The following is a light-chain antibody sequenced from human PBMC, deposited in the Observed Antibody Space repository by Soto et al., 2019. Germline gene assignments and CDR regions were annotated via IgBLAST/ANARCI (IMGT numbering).Light chain of an antibody. CDR2: EVR. CDR3: NSYTTSSTYV. J-gene: IGLJ1*01. CDR1: SSDIGTYNR. Sequence: QSALTQPASVSGSPGQSITISCTGTSSDIGTYNRVSWYQQPPGTAPKLIIYEVRNRPSGVSNRFSGFKSGNTAYLIISGLQAEDEADSFCNSYTTSSTYVFGTGTKVTVL. V-gene: IGLV2-14*01.